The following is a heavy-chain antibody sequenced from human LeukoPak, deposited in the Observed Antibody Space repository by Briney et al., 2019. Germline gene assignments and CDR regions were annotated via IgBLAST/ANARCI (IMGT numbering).Heavy chain of an antibody. D-gene: IGHD3-9*01. J-gene: IGHJ4*02. CDR3: AREHDTLTGYSFDY. Sequence: ASVKVSCKASGGTFSSYAISWVRQAPGQGLEWMGRIIPILGIANYAQKFQGRVTITGDTSASTAYMELSSLSSEDTAVYYCAREHDTLTGYSFDYWGQGTLVTVSS. V-gene: IGHV1-69*04. CDR1: GGTFSSYA. CDR2: IIPILGIA.